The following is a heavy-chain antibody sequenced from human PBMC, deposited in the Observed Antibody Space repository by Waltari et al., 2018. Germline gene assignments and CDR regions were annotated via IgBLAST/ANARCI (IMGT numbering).Heavy chain of an antibody. Sequence: EVRLEESGGGLVQPGGSLRLSCAASGFAFSSYWMHWVRQAPGKGRVGVSSIDDDGSGTTDADSWMGRFTISRDNAKNTVYLEMNSLRAEDTAVYYCSRSPAGYSRSDYWGQGTLVTVSS. CDR1: GFAFSSYW. V-gene: IGHV3-74*01. CDR3: SRSPAGYSRSDY. J-gene: IGHJ4*02. CDR2: IDDDGSGT. D-gene: IGHD5-18*01.